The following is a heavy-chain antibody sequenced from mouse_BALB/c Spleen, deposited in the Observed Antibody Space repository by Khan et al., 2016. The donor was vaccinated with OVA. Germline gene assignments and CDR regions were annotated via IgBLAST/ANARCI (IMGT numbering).Heavy chain of an antibody. CDR3: ARTARIQS. J-gene: IGHJ2*01. V-gene: IGHV3-2*02. CDR1: GYSITSGYG. Sequence: EVQLQESGPGLVKPSQSLSLTCTVTGYSITSGYGWNWNRQFPGNKLEWMGYISYRGSNNYNPSLKSRISITRDTSNNQFFLQLNSVTTEYTATYYCARTARIQSWGQGTTLTVSS. D-gene: IGHD1-2*01. CDR2: ISYRGSN.